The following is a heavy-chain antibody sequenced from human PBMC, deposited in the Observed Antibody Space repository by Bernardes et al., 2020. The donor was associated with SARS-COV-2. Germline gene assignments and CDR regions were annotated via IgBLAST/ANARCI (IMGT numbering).Heavy chain of an antibody. CDR3: AKQTSDWYSLDS. J-gene: IGHJ4*02. V-gene: IGHV3-23*01. D-gene: IGHD2-21*02. Sequence: GSLRLSCAASGFKVSSHAMSWVRQAPGKGLEWVSAISGSGGNTYHAASVKGRFTISRDNSKDTLYLQMNSLRAEDTAVYYCAKQTSDWYSLDSWGQGTLVTVSS. CDR2: ISGSGGNT. CDR1: GFKVSSHA.